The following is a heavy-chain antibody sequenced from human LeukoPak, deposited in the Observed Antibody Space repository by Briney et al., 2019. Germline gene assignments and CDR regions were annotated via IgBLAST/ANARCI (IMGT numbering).Heavy chain of an antibody. Sequence: GGSLRLSCAASGFTFSSYSMNWVRQAPGKGLEWVPSISSSSSYIYYADSVKGRFTISRDNAKNSLYLQMNSLRAEDTAVYYCAKPLDTAMVIAADYWGQGTLVTVSS. CDR3: AKPLDTAMVIAADY. J-gene: IGHJ4*02. D-gene: IGHD5-18*01. V-gene: IGHV3-21*01. CDR1: GFTFSSYS. CDR2: ISSSSSYI.